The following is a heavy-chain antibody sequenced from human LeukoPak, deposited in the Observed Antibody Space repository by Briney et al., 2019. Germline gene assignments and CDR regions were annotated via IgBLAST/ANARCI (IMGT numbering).Heavy chain of an antibody. D-gene: IGHD3-3*01. CDR2: IYYSGST. V-gene: IGHV4-31*03. J-gene: IGHJ4*02. CDR3: ARGARITIFGVVIKGFDY. CDR1: GGSISSGGYY. Sequence: SQTLSLTCTVSGGSISSGGYYWSWIRQHPGKGLEWIGYIYYSGSTYYNPSLKSRVTISVNTSKNQFSLKLSSVTAADTAVYYCARGARITIFGVVIKGFDYWGQGTLVTVSS.